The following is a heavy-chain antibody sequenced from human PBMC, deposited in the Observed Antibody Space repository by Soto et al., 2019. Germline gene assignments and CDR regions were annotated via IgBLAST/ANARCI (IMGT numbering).Heavy chain of an antibody. J-gene: IGHJ6*03. Sequence: EVQLVESGGGLVQPGGSLRLSCAASGFTFSNYWMSWVRQAPGKGLEWVASIKQEGSEKDYVDSVRGRFTISRDNAKRSLDLQRNSLRAEDTAVYYGAREQGAYDFWIRKGYCYYTGVWGKGTTVTVSS. CDR1: GFTFSNYW. CDR2: IKQEGSEK. D-gene: IGHD3-3*01. CDR3: AREQGAYDFWIRKGYCYYTGV. V-gene: IGHV3-7*01.